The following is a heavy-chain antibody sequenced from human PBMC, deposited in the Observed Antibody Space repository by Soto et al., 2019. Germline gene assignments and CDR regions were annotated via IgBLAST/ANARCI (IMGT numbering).Heavy chain of an antibody. CDR1: GGNFNTYP. CDR3: ARDSRLWGSTSWKREELLDI. CDR2: IIPIFGTP. V-gene: IGHV1-69*18. D-gene: IGHD3-16*01. Sequence: QVQLEQSGAEVKRPGSSVKVSCKTSGGNFNTYPISWVRQAPGHRLEWMGKIIPIFGTPDYAQKFQGRVTINADEATTTVYMALRTLKSDDSAVYYCARDSRLWGSTSWKREELLDIWGQGTMVTVSS. J-gene: IGHJ3*02.